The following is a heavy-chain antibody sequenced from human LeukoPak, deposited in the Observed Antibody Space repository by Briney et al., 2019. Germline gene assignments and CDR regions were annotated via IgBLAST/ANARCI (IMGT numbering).Heavy chain of an antibody. CDR1: GFTFSSYS. CDR2: ISSSSSYI. D-gene: IGHD6-13*01. J-gene: IGHJ6*03. CDR3: ARVSAAAGSSGWYYYYYMDV. V-gene: IGHV3-21*04. Sequence: GGSLRLSCAASGFTFSSYSMNWVRQAPGKGLEWVSSISSSSSYIYYADSVKGRFTISRDNAKNSLYLQMNSLRAEDTAVYYCARVSAAAGSSGWYYYYYMDVWGKGTTVTISS.